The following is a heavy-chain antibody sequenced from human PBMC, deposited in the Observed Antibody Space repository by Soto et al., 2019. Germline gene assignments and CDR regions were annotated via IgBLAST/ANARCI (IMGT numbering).Heavy chain of an antibody. CDR1: GGSISSRGYY. Sequence: QLQLQESGPGLVKPSETLSLTCTVSGGSISSRGYYWGWIRQPPGKGLEWIGTIYYSGSTYYNLAPKSRVNIYVNTSKNQFSLKLSSVTAADEALYYCTTSNWFDPLGQGTLVTVSS. CDR2: IYYSGST. V-gene: IGHV4-39*01. J-gene: IGHJ5*02. CDR3: TTSNWFDP.